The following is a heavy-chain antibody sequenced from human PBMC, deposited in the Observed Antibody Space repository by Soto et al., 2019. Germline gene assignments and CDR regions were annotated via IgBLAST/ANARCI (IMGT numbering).Heavy chain of an antibody. V-gene: IGHV3-23*01. CDR3: AKDRGYCSGGSCVYKQNWFDP. CDR1: GFTFSSYA. CDR2: ISGSGGST. J-gene: IGHJ5*02. D-gene: IGHD2-15*01. Sequence: GGSLRLSCAASGFTFSSYAMSWVRQAPGKGLEWVSAISGSGGSTYYADSVKGRFTISRDNSKNTLYLQMNSLRAEDTAVYYCAKDRGYCSGGSCVYKQNWFDPWGQGTLVTVSS.